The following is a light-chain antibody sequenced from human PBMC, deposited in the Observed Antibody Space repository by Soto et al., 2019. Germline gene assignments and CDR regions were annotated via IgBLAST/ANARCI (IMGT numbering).Light chain of an antibody. CDR2: LNSDGSH. Sequence: QSVLTQSPSASASLGASVKLTCTLSSGHSSYAIAWHQQQPEKGPRYLMKLNSDGSHSKGDGIPDRFSGSSSGAERYLTISSLLSEDEADYYCQTWGSGTVVFGGGTKLTVL. J-gene: IGLJ2*01. CDR3: QTWGSGTVV. CDR1: SGHSSYA. V-gene: IGLV4-69*01.